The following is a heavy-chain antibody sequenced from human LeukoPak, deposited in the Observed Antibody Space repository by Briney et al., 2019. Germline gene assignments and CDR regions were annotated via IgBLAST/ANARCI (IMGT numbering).Heavy chain of an antibody. CDR1: GYSFTTYW. V-gene: IGHV5-51*01. CDR3: ARRIAAAGADGLDV. J-gene: IGHJ6*02. D-gene: IGHD6-13*01. CDR2: IYPGDSDT. Sequence: GESLKISCKGSGYSFTTYWIAWVRQTPDKGLEWMGIIYPGDSDTTYSPSFQGQVTISADKSINTAYLQWGSLRASDAAIYYCARRIAAAGADGLDVWGQGTTVTVSS.